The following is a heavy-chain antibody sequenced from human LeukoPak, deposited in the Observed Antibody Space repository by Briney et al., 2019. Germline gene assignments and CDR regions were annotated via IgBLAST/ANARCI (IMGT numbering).Heavy chain of an antibody. J-gene: IGHJ4*02. V-gene: IGHV3-21*01. D-gene: IGHD4-23*01. CDR2: ISSSSSYI. CDR3: ARVWTTVDVEIDY. CDR1: GFTFSSYS. Sequence: PGGSLRLSCAASGFTFSSYSMNWVRQAPGKGLEWVSSISSSSSYIYYADSVKGRFTISRDNAMNSLDLQMNSLRAEDTAVYYCARVWTTVDVEIDYWGQGTLVTVSS.